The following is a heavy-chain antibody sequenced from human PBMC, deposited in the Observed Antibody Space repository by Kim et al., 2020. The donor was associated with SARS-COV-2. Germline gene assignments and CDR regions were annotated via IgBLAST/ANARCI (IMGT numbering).Heavy chain of an antibody. J-gene: IGHJ5*02. CDR2: ISSGRSST. V-gene: IGHV3-23*03. CDR1: GFTFHTYA. D-gene: IGHD5-12*01. Sequence: GGSLRLSCAASGFTFHTYAMTWVRQAPGKGLEWVSLISSGRSSTYYADSVKGRFTISRDNSMNTLYLQMNSLRAEDTAIYYCAKERGDGYNFFSGGSFDPGGQGTLVSVSS. CDR3: AKERGDGYNFFSGGSFDP.